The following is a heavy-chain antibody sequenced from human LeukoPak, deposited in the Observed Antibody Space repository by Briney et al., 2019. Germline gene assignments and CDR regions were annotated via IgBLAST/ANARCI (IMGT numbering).Heavy chain of an antibody. V-gene: IGHV3-48*02. CDR3: ARDYGGPTNYYYGMDV. J-gene: IGHJ6*02. CDR2: ISSSSSTI. D-gene: IGHD4-17*01. Sequence: PGGSLRLSCAASGFTFSSYSMNWVRQAPGKGLEWVSYISSSSSTIYYADSVKGRFTISRDNAKNSLYLQMNSLRDEDTAVYYCARDYGGPTNYYYGMDVWGQGTTVTVS. CDR1: GFTFSSYS.